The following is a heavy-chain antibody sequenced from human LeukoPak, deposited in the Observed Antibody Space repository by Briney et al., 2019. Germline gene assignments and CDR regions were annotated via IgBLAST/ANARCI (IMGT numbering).Heavy chain of an antibody. D-gene: IGHD3-10*01. V-gene: IGHV3-64D*06. CDR2: ISSNGGST. CDR1: GFTFSRYA. Sequence: GGSLRLSCSASGFTFSRYAMHWVRQAPGRGLEYVSAISSNGGSTYYADSVKGRFTISRDNSKNTLYLQMSSLRAEDTAVYYCVKDGSGSYYTYYFDYWGQGTLVTVSS. CDR3: VKDGSGSYYTYYFDY. J-gene: IGHJ4*02.